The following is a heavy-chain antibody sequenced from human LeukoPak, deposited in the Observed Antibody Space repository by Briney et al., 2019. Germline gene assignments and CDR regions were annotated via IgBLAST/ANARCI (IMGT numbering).Heavy chain of an antibody. V-gene: IGHV3-23*01. D-gene: IGHD2-2*01. CDR3: ATGAYHQH. Sequence: GGTLRLSCAASGFTFSSYGMTWVRQAPGKGLEWVSTISDSGDSTYYADSVKGRFTVSRDNSKNTLYLQMSSLRVEDTAVYHCATGAYHQHWGQGTLVTVSS. J-gene: IGHJ1*01. CDR1: GFTFSSYG. CDR2: ISDSGDST.